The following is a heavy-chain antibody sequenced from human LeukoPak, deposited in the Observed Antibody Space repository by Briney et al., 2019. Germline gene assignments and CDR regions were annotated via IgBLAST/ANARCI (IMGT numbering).Heavy chain of an antibody. CDR2: IYYNGNT. V-gene: IGHV4-59*08. CDR1: GRSISSYY. D-gene: IGHD5-18*01. CDR3: ARQPSATAAFDI. J-gene: IGHJ3*02. Sequence: SETLSLTCDVSGRSISSYYWSWIRQPPGKGREWIAYIYYNGNTNYNPSFKGRVTISVDMSKNQFSLKLTSVAAADTAIYYCARQPSATAAFDIWGQGTMVTVSS.